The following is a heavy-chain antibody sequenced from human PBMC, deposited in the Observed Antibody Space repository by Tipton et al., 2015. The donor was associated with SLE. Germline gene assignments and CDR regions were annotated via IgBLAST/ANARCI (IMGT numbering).Heavy chain of an antibody. Sequence: SLRLSCVASGFTFTTYGMHWVRLAPGKGLEWVAVIRYDGSKKYYGDSVNGRFTISRDNSKNTLYLQMSGLRAEDTAAYYCAKGGAVVGGERPVLWGQATLVTVSS. CDR1: GFTFTTYG. CDR3: AKGGAVVGGERPVL. D-gene: IGHD1-26*01. CDR2: IRYDGSKK. V-gene: IGHV3-30*02. J-gene: IGHJ4*02.